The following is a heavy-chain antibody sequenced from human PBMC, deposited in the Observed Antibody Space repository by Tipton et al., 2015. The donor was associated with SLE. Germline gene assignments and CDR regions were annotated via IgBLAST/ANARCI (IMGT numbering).Heavy chain of an antibody. Sequence: TLSLTCTVSAGSISSYFWSWIRQPPGKGLEFIGYIYYNGSTNYNPSLKSRITISVDTSKDQFSLKLSSVTAADTAVYYCARDRGFWSGYRYYYGMDVWGQGTTVTVSS. CDR2: IYYNGST. CDR1: AGSISSYF. D-gene: IGHD3-3*01. CDR3: ARDRGFWSGYRYYYGMDV. J-gene: IGHJ6*02. V-gene: IGHV4-59*01.